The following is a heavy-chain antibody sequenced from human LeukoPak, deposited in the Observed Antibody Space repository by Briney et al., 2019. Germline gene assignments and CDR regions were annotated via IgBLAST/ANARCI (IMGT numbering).Heavy chain of an antibody. CDR2: IYYSGST. Sequence: SETLSLTCTVSNGSINTYYWSWIRQPPGKGLEWIGYIYYSGSTNYNPSLKSRVTISVDTSKNQFSLKLSSVTAADTAVYYCARHKSIAVAGFFDYWGQGTLVTVSS. J-gene: IGHJ4*02. CDR1: NGSINTYY. V-gene: IGHV4-59*08. CDR3: ARHKSIAVAGFFDY. D-gene: IGHD6-19*01.